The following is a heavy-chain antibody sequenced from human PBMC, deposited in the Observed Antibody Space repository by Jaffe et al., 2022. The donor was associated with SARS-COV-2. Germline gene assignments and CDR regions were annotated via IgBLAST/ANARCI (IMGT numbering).Heavy chain of an antibody. D-gene: IGHD3-16*01. J-gene: IGHJ3*02. V-gene: IGHV3-48*02. Sequence: EVQLVESGGGLVEPGGSLRLSCAASGFSFKTYSMNWVRQAPGKGLEWVSYISSDSGLILYADSVKGRFTISRDNAKNSLFLQMNSLRDDDTAVYHCARDLGVPYNPSFDIWGQGTMVTVSS. CDR2: ISSDSGLI. CDR1: GFSFKTYS. CDR3: ARDLGVPYNPSFDI.